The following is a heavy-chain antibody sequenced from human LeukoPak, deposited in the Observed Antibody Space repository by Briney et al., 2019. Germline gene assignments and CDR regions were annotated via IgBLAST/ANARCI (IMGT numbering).Heavy chain of an antibody. CDR3: ARLYSSSWYKGAFDI. V-gene: IGHV4-30-2*01. J-gene: IGHJ3*02. Sequence: SETLSLTCTVSGGSISSGGYYWSWIRQPPGKGLEWIGYIYHSGSTYYNPSLKSRVTISVDRSKNQFSLKLSSVTAADTAVYYCARLYSSSWYKGAFDIWGQGTMVTVSS. CDR2: IYHSGST. CDR1: GGSISSGGYY. D-gene: IGHD6-13*01.